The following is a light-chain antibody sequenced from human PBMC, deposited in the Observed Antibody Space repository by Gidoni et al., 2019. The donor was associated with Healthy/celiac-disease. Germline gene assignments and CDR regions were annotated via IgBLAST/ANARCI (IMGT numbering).Light chain of an antibody. CDR3: SSYTSSSTWV. V-gene: IGLV2-14*03. CDR1: SSDVCGYNY. Sequence: QSALTQPASVSGSPGQSITISCTGTSSDVCGYNYVSWYQQHPGKAPKLMIYDVSNRPSGVSNRFSGSKFGNTASLTISGLQAEDEADYYCSSYTSSSTWVFGGGTKLTVL. CDR2: DVS. J-gene: IGLJ3*02.